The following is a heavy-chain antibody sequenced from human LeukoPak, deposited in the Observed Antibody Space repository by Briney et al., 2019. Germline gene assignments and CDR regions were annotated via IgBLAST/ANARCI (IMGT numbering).Heavy chain of an antibody. D-gene: IGHD6-19*01. CDR1: GLTYSISA. Sequence: GGSLRLSCAASGLTYSISAMSGVRQAPGKGLEWVATISGNSITTYYADSLKGRFTISRDASKNTLYLRMDSLRVEDTAVYFCAKDRTQGSGWHLIFDYWSQGTLVTVSS. CDR3: AKDRTQGSGWHLIFDY. V-gene: IGHV3-23*01. CDR2: ISGNSITT. J-gene: IGHJ4*02.